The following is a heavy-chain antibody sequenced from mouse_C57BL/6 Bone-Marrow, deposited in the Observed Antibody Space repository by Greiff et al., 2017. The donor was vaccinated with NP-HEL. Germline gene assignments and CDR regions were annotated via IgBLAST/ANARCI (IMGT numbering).Heavy chain of an antibody. CDR3: ARERLFLYAMDY. V-gene: IGHV1-26*01. Sequence: EVQLQQSGPELVKPGASVQISCKASGYTFTDYYMNWVKQSHGKSLEWIGDINPNNGGTSYNQKFKGKATLTVDKSSSTAYMELRSLTSEDSAVYYCARERLFLYAMDYWGQGTSVTVSS. CDR1: GYTFTDYY. D-gene: IGHD1-1*01. CDR2: INPNNGGT. J-gene: IGHJ4*01.